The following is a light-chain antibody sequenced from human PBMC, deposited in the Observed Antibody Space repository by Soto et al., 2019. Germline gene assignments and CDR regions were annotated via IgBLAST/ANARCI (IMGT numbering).Light chain of an antibody. CDR2: GAS. CDR3: QQYGSSGT. Sequence: TQSPATLSVSPGAGATLSCRASQSVGSNLAWYQQKPGQAPRLLIYGASNRATGIPDRFSGSGSGTDFTLTISRLEPEDFAVYYCQQYGSSGTFGQGTKVDIK. CDR1: QSVGSN. V-gene: IGKV3-20*01. J-gene: IGKJ1*01.